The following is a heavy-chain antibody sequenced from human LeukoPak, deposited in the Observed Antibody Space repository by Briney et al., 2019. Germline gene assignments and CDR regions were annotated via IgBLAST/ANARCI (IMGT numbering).Heavy chain of an antibody. CDR2: ISYDGSNK. Sequence: PGRSLRLSCAASGFTFSSYAMHWVRQAPGKGLEWVAVISYDGSNKYYADSVKGRFTISRDNSKNTLYLQMNSLRAEDTAVYYCAREVYSSGSYDYWGQGTQVTVSS. CDR1: GFTFSSYA. CDR3: AREVYSSGSYDY. J-gene: IGHJ4*02. D-gene: IGHD3-22*01. V-gene: IGHV3-30-3*01.